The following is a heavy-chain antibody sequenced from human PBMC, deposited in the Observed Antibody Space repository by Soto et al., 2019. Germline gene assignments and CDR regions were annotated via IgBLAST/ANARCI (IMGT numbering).Heavy chain of an antibody. CDR2: ITSVGYT. V-gene: IGHV3-23*01. D-gene: IGHD4-4*01. CDR3: AKDLIASSNSYFDY. CDR1: GFSFSNYA. J-gene: IGHJ4*02. Sequence: EVQLLESGGGLVQPGGSLRLSCATSGFSFSNYAMSWVRQAPGKGLEWVAAITSVGYTYYVDSLKGRFTISRDNSKNTLYLQRNSLRAEDTAVYYCAKDLIASSNSYFDYWGQGTLVTVSS.